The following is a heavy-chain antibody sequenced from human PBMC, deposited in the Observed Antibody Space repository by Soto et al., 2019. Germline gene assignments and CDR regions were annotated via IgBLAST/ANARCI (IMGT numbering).Heavy chain of an antibody. V-gene: IGHV5-51*01. J-gene: IGHJ6*02. D-gene: IGHD2-8*01. Sequence: PGESLKISCKGSGYSFTSYWIGWVRQMLGKGLEWMGIIYPGDSDTRYSPSFQGQVTISADKSISTAYLQWSSLKASDTAMYYCACPHTKGMGYDYALDVWGQGTTVTVSS. CDR1: GYSFTSYW. CDR2: IYPGDSDT. CDR3: ACPHTKGMGYDYALDV.